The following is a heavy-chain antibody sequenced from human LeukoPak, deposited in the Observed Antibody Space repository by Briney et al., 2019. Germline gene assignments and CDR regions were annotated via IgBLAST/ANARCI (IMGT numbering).Heavy chain of an antibody. CDR3: ARYKYQLLYYYYGMDV. CDR1: GYTFTSYD. Sequence: ASVKVSCKASGYTFTSYDINWVRQATGQGLEWMGWMNPNSGNTGYAQKFQGRVTMTRNTSISTAYMELSSLRSEDTAVYYCARYKYQLLYYYYGMDVWGQGTTVIVSS. V-gene: IGHV1-8*01. CDR2: MNPNSGNT. D-gene: IGHD2-2*01. J-gene: IGHJ6*02.